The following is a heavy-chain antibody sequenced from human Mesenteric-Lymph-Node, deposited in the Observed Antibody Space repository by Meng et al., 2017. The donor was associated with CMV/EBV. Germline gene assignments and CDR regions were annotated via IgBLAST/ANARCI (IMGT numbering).Heavy chain of an antibody. CDR3: ARGPRGGVVVPAANYHYYYGMDV. CDR1: GGTFSSYA. Sequence: SVKVSCKASGGTFSSYAISWVRQAPGQGLEWMGGIIPILGIANYAQKFQGRVTITADKSTSTAYMELSSLRSEDTAVYYCARGPRGGVVVPAANYHYYYGMDVWGQGTTVTVS. V-gene: IGHV1-69*10. J-gene: IGHJ6*02. D-gene: IGHD2-2*01. CDR2: IIPILGIA.